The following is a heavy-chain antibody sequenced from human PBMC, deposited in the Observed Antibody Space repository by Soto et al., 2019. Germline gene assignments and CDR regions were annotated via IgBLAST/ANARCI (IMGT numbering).Heavy chain of an antibody. Sequence: GGSLRLSCAASGFTFSSYSMNWVRQAPGKGLEWVSYISSSSSTIYYADSVKGRFTISRDNAKNSLYLQMNSLRAEDTAVYYCARDRMITSDVWGKGTTVTVSS. CDR1: GFTFSSYS. J-gene: IGHJ6*04. CDR3: ARDRMITSDV. D-gene: IGHD3-16*01. CDR2: ISSSSSTI. V-gene: IGHV3-48*01.